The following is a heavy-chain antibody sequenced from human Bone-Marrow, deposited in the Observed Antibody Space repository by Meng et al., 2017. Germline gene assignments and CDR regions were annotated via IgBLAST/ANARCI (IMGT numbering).Heavy chain of an antibody. Sequence: WDGDSTFFADSVKGRFTISRDNAKNSLYLQMNSLRAEDTAVYYCARSSYDILTGYYYWGQGTLVTVSS. V-gene: IGHV3-20*03. CDR3: ARSSYDILTGYYY. J-gene: IGHJ4*02. CDR2: WDGDST. D-gene: IGHD3-9*01.